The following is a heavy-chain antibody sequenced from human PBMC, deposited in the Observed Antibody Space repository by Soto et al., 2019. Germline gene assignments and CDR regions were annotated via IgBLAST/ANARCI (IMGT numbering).Heavy chain of an antibody. V-gene: IGHV3-23*01. D-gene: IGHD2-2*01. CDR2: ISGSGGNT. CDR1: GFTFSSYA. Sequence: GGSLRLSCAASGFTFSSYAMTWVRQAPGKGLEWVSAISGSGGNTYYADSVKGRFTISRDNSKNTLFFQMNSLRVEDTAMYYCAKARCSTNNCYVPDYWGQGTLVTVSS. J-gene: IGHJ4*02. CDR3: AKARCSTNNCYVPDY.